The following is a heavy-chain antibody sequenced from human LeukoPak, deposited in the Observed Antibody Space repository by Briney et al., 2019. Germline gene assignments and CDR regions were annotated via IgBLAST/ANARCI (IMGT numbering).Heavy chain of an antibody. CDR2: ISGSGGST. CDR3: ARRFVLLWFGEFEQPDAFDI. Sequence: GGTLILSGAASGFTFSNYAMSWVRQAPGKGLEWVSAISGSGGSTYYADSVKGRFTISRDNSKNKLYLQMNSLRAEDTAVYYCARRFVLLWFGEFEQPDAFDIWGQGTMVTVSS. J-gene: IGHJ3*02. V-gene: IGHV3-23*01. CDR1: GFTFSNYA. D-gene: IGHD3-10*01.